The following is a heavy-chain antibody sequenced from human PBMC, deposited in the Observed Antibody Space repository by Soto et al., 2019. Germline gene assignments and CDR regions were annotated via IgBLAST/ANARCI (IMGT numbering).Heavy chain of an antibody. D-gene: IGHD2-2*01. V-gene: IGHV3-23*01. Sequence: PGGSLRLSCAASGFTFSNYAMSWVRQAPGKGLEWVSAISSSGDSPYYADSVKGRFTISRDNSKNTLYLQMNSLRAEDTAVYYCAFPPGLCFRALAYWGQGPWVTVSS. CDR3: AFPPGLCFRALAY. J-gene: IGHJ4*02. CDR2: ISSSGDSP. CDR1: GFTFSNYA.